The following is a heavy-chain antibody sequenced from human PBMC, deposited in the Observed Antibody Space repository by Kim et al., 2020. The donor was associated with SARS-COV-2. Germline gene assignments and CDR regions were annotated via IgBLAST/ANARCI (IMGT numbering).Heavy chain of an antibody. D-gene: IGHD3-10*01. CDR1: GFTFTNYG. V-gene: IGHV3-30*18. Sequence: GGSLRLSCAASGFTFTNYGIHWVRQAPGKGLEWVAVISYDGSNKYYADSVKGRFTISRDNSKNTLFLQMNSLRAEDTALYYCAKDSYVSETYYIHSFYYSMDVWGPGTTVTVSS. CDR2: ISYDGSNK. CDR3: AKDSYVSETYYIHSFYYSMDV. J-gene: IGHJ6*02.